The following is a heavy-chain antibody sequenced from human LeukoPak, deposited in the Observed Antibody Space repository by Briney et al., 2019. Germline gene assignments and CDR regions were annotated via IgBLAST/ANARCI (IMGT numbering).Heavy chain of an antibody. CDR1: GGSFSNYY. J-gene: IGHJ6*03. CDR2: INDSGRI. D-gene: IGHD1-7*01. Sequence: SETLSLTCAVYGGSFSNYYLSWIRQPPGKGLEWIGEINDSGRINYNPSLMSRVTISVDTSKNQFSLRLNSVTATDTAVYYCARRWNYGRNYYIDVWGKGATVSVSS. CDR3: ARRWNYGRNYYIDV. V-gene: IGHV4-34*01.